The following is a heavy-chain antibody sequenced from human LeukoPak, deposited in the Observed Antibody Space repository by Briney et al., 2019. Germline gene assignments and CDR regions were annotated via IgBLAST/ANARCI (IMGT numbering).Heavy chain of an antibody. Sequence: GGSLRLSCAASGFTFSSYSMNWVRQAPGKGLEWVSYISSSSSTIYYADSVKGRFTISRDNAKNSLYLQMNSLRAEDTAVYYCAREALLYQTATDYWGQGTLVTVSS. J-gene: IGHJ4*02. V-gene: IGHV3-48*01. CDR1: GFTFSSYS. CDR2: ISSSSSTI. CDR3: AREALLYQTATDY. D-gene: IGHD5-18*01.